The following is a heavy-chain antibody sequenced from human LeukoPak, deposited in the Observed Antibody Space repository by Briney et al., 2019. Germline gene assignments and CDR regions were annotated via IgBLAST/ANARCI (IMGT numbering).Heavy chain of an antibody. CDR3: ARVGQYYDSSGYYGYYYGMDV. Sequence: PSETLSLTCTVSGGSISSYYWSWIRQPPGKGLEWIGYIYYSGSTNYNPSLKSRVTISVDTSKNQFSLKLSSVTAADTAVYYCARVGQYYDSSGYYGYYYGMDVWGQGTTVTVSS. D-gene: IGHD3-22*01. CDR1: GGSISSYY. V-gene: IGHV4-59*01. CDR2: IYYSGST. J-gene: IGHJ6*02.